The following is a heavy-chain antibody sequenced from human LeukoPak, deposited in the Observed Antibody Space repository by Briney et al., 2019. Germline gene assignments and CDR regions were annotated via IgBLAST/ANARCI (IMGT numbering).Heavy chain of an antibody. V-gene: IGHV3-7*01. CDR2: IKQDGSEK. CDR3: AREPDDYGDYIGGYYFDY. Sequence: GGSLRLSCAASGFTFSNAWMSWVRQAPGKGLEWVANIKQDGSEKYYVDSVKGRFTISRDNAKNSLYLQMNSLRAEDTAVYYCAREPDDYGDYIGGYYFDYWGQGTLVTASS. CDR1: GFTFSNAW. D-gene: IGHD4-17*01. J-gene: IGHJ4*02.